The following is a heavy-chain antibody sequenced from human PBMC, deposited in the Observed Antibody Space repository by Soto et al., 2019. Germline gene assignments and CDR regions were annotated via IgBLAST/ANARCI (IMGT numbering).Heavy chain of an antibody. J-gene: IGHJ4*02. D-gene: IGHD4-4*01. Sequence: GGSLRLSCAASGFTFSSYAMSWVRQAPGKGLEWVSAISGSGGSTYYADSVKGRFTISRDNSKNTLYLQMNSLRAEDTVVYYCAIFYSNYYFDYWGQGTLVTVSS. CDR2: ISGSGGST. V-gene: IGHV3-23*01. CDR1: GFTFSSYA. CDR3: AIFYSNYYFDY.